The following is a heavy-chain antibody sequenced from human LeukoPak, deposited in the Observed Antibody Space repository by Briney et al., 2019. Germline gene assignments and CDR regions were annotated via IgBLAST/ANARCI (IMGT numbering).Heavy chain of an antibody. CDR2: ISSSSSYI. V-gene: IGHV3-21*01. D-gene: IGHD3-9*01. CDR1: GFTFSSYT. J-gene: IGHJ4*02. Sequence: GGSLRLSCAASGFTFSSYTMNWVRQAPGKGLEWVSSISSSSSYIYYADSVKGRFTISRDNAKNSLYLQMNSLRAEDTAVYYCARIRNYDILTGCLDYWGQGTLVTVSS. CDR3: ARIRNYDILTGCLDY.